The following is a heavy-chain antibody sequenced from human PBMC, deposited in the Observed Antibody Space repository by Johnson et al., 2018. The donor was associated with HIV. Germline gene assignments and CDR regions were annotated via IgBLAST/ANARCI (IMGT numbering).Heavy chain of an antibody. CDR1: GFTVSSYY. CDR2: MSYDGSTT. CDR3: ARVRRSGWYDNDAFDI. Sequence: QEQLVESGGGLVQPGGSLRLSCAASGFTVSSYYMTWVRQAPGKGLEWVAVMSYDGSTTYYADSVKGRFTISRDDSKNTLYLQMNSLIPEDTAVYYCARVRRSGWYDNDAFDIWGQGTMVTVSS. J-gene: IGHJ3*02. V-gene: IGHV3-30*03. D-gene: IGHD6-19*01.